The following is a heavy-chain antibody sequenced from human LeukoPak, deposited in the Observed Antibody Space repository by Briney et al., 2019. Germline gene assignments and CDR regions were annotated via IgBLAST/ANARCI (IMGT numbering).Heavy chain of an antibody. CDR2: ISGRGASK. CDR3: AKGVVVAPDVTPFDY. D-gene: IGHD2-2*01. V-gene: IGHV3-23*01. CDR1: GFTFSNYW. Sequence: GGSLRLSCAASGFTFSNYWMSWVRQAPGKGLEWVSGISGRGASKYYADSVKGRFTISRDNSKNTLYLQMNSLRAEDTAVYYCAKGVVVAPDVTPFDYWGQGTLVTVSS. J-gene: IGHJ4*02.